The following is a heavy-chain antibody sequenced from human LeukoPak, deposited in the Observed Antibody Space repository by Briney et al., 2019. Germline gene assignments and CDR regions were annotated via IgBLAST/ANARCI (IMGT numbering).Heavy chain of an antibody. CDR3: TREDY. V-gene: IGHV1-2*02. CDR2: INPNTGGT. J-gene: IGHJ4*02. CDR1: EYIFTDYY. Sequence: GASVKVSRKASEYIFTDYYIFWVRQAPGQGLGWMGWINPNTGGTTYAQKFQDRVTMTRDTSINTAYMELNRLTSDDTAVYYCTREDYWGRGTLVTVSS.